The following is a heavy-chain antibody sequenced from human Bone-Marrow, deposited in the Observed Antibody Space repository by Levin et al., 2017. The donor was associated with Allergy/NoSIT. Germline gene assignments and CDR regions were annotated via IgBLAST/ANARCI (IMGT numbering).Heavy chain of an antibody. V-gene: IGHV3-23*01. Sequence: PGGSLRLSCAASGFTLSNYAMTWVRQAPGKGLEWVSGITGSGDYTYYAGSVKGRFTISRDNSKIYLQMNSLRAEDTAVYYCAKASGGSSVVGMDVWGQGTTVSVSS. J-gene: IGHJ6*02. D-gene: IGHD2-15*01. CDR1: GFTLSNYA. CDR2: ITGSGDYT. CDR3: AKASGGSSVVGMDV.